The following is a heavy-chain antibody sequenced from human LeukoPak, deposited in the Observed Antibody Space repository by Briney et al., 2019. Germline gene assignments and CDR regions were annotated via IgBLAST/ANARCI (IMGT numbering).Heavy chain of an antibody. Sequence: PGGSLRLSCAASGFTFSSYGMHWVRQAPDKGLEWVAVIWYDGSNKYYADSVKGRFTISRDNSKNTLYLQMNSLRAEDTAVYYCARSGGYSGYDFQYYFDYWGQGTLVTVSS. D-gene: IGHD5-12*01. CDR2: IWYDGSNK. J-gene: IGHJ4*02. CDR3: ARSGGYSGYDFQYYFDY. V-gene: IGHV3-33*01. CDR1: GFTFSSYG.